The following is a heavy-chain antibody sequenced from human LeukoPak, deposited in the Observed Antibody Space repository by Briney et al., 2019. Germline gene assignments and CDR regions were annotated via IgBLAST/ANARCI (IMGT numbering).Heavy chain of an antibody. CDR2: IGSDSAT. Sequence: GGSLRLSCEAPGFTFFNYAMSWVRKAPGKGLQWVSGIGSDSATFYTDSVKGRFTISRDNSKNTVYLHIDSLGAEDTAVYYCAKCVSSTGVCFNFDYWGQGILVAVST. D-gene: IGHD2-21*02. V-gene: IGHV3-23*01. CDR3: AKCVSSTGVCFNFDY. J-gene: IGHJ4*02. CDR1: GFTFFNYA.